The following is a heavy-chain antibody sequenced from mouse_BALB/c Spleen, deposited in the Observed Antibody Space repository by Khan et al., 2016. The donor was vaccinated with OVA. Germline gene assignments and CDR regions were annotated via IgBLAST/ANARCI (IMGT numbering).Heavy chain of an antibody. CDR1: GFNIKDTY. V-gene: IGHV14-3*02. CDR2: IDPANGNT. Sequence: VQLQQPGAELVKPGASVKLSCTASGFNIKDTYMHWVKQRPEQGLEWIGRIDPANGNTEYDPKFQAKATITADTSSSTAYLQLSSLTSEVTSVYYCARWPRGYWGQGTTLAVSS. J-gene: IGHJ2*01. CDR3: ARWPRGY.